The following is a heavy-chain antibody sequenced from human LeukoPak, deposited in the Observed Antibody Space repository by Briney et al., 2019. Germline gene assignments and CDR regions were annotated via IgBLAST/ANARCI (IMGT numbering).Heavy chain of an antibody. D-gene: IGHD3-22*01. J-gene: IGHJ4*02. CDR2: ISYDGSNK. V-gene: IGHV3-30*03. CDR1: GFTFSSYS. CDR3: AREFYYDSSGYYPDY. Sequence: GGSLRLSCAASGFTFSSYSMNWVRQAPGKGLEWVAVISYDGSNKYYADSVKGRFTISRDNSKNTLYLQMNSLRAEDTAVYYCAREFYYDSSGYYPDYWGQGTLVTVSS.